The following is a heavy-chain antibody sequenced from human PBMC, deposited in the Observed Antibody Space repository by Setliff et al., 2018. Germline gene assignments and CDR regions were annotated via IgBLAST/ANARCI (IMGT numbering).Heavy chain of an antibody. V-gene: IGHV4-4*07. J-gene: IGHJ5*02. Sequence: SETLSLTCTVFGGSINSHYWSWIRQPAGKGLEWIGRIYTGGSTNYNPSLKSRVTISLDTSKNHFSLTLTSVTAADTAVYYCARGRGLEWLPESWFDPWGQGTLVTVS. CDR2: IYTGGST. CDR1: GGSINSHY. D-gene: IGHD3-3*01. CDR3: ARGRGLEWLPESWFDP.